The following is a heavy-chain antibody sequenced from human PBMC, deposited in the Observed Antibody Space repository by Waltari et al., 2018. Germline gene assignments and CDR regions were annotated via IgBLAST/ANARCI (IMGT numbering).Heavy chain of an antibody. D-gene: IGHD2-15*01. CDR2: MNPNTGHT. CDR1: GYIFVNFD. V-gene: IGHV1-8*03. Sequence: QVQLVQSGTEVKKPGASVKVSCEASGYIFVNFDIHWVRQAAGQGLEWMGWMNPNTGHTGSAPEFQDRLVITRNISRSTAYMELSRLTSTDTAVYYCARAKDIAVSDNYFDYWGQGSLVIVSS. CDR3: ARAKDIAVSDNYFDY. J-gene: IGHJ4*02.